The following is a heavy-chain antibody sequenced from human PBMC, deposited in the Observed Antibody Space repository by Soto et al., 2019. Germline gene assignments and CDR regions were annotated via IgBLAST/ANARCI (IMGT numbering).Heavy chain of an antibody. D-gene: IGHD3-3*01. V-gene: IGHV1-3*01. CDR3: ARDLTSRYYDFWSGPLNYYYMDV. J-gene: IGHJ6*03. CDR1: GYTFTSYA. Sequence: ASVKVSCKASGYTFTSYAMHWVRQAPGQRLEWMGWINAGNGNTKYSQKFQGRVTITRDTSASTAYMELSSLRSEDTAVYYCARDLTSRYYDFWSGPLNYYYMDVWGKGTTVTVSS. CDR2: INAGNGNT.